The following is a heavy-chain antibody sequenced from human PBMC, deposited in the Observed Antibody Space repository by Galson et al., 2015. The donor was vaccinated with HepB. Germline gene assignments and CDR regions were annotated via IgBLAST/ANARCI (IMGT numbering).Heavy chain of an antibody. V-gene: IGHV3-21*01. CDR3: ARVTYGSGSYYSDY. J-gene: IGHJ4*02. CDR1: GYTFTSYS. D-gene: IGHD3-10*01. CDR2: ISSSSSYI. Sequence: SCKASGYTFTSYSMNWVRQAPGKGLEWVSSISSSSSYIYYADSVKGRFTISRDNAKNSLYLQMNSLRVEDTAVYYCARVTYGSGSYYSDYWGQGTLVTVSS.